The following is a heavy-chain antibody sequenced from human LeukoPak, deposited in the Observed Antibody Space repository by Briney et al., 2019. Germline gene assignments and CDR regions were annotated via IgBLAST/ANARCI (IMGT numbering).Heavy chain of an antibody. CDR2: IKQDGSEK. D-gene: IGHD2-2*01. V-gene: IGHV3-7*01. J-gene: IGHJ6*03. Sequence: GGSLRLSCAASGFTFSSYWMSWVRQAPGKGLEWVANIKQDGSEKYYVDSVKGRFTISRDNAKNSLYLQMNSLRAEDTAVYYCARESHLKSPIVVVPAAISATFYYYYYMDVWGKGTTVTVSS. CDR1: GFTFSSYW. CDR3: ARESHLKSPIVVVPAAISATFYYYYYMDV.